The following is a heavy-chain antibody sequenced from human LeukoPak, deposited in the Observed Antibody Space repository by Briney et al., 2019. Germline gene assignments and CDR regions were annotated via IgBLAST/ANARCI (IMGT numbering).Heavy chain of an antibody. J-gene: IGHJ5*02. Sequence: ASVKVSCKASGYTFTSYYMHWVRQAPGQGLEWMGIINPSGGSTSYAQKFQGRVTMTRDMSTSTVYMELSSLRSEDTAVYYCARDIPLVTMVRGVIISSWFDPWGQGTLVTVSS. D-gene: IGHD3-10*01. V-gene: IGHV1-46*01. CDR3: ARDIPLVTMVRGVIISSWFDP. CDR1: GYTFTSYY. CDR2: INPSGGST.